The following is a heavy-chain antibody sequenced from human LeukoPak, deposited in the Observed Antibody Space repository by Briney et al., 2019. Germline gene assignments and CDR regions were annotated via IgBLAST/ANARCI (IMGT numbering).Heavy chain of an antibody. D-gene: IGHD3-10*01. CDR3: ARPGSDRARGWGYFDS. Sequence: ASVKVSCKASGYKFTDYGVNWVRQAPGQGLEWMGWVSGIDGNTKYARNLQGSVTMTRDTSTSTAFMELRSLTSDDTAIYYCARPGSDRARGWGYFDSWGKGTLVTVSS. CDR2: VSGIDGNT. J-gene: IGHJ4*02. V-gene: IGHV1-18*01. CDR1: GYKFTDYG.